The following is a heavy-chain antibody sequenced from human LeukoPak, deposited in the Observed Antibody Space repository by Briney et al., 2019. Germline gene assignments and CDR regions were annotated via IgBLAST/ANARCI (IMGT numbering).Heavy chain of an antibody. CDR3: ARHLPIAAAGVDY. J-gene: IGHJ4*02. Sequence: PSETLSLTCTVSGGSISSSSYYWGWIRQPPGKGLEWIGSIYYSGSTYYNPSLKSRVTISVDTSKNQFSLKLSSVTAADTAVYYCARHLPIAAAGVDYWGQGTLVTVSS. V-gene: IGHV4-39*01. CDR1: GGSISSSSYY. CDR2: IYYSGST. D-gene: IGHD6-13*01.